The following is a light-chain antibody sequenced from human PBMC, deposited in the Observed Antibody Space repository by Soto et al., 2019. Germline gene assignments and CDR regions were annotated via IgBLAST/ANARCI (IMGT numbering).Light chain of an antibody. Sequence: DIVMTQSPDSLAVSLGERATINCRSSQSVFFSPTNRNNLAWYQQKPGQPPRLLIYWASTRQSGVPDRFSGSGAATDFTLTISILQAEDVAVYYCQQYYRSPPWTFGQGTKVEIK. V-gene: IGKV4-1*01. J-gene: IGKJ1*01. CDR1: QSVFFSPTNRNN. CDR2: WAS. CDR3: QQYYRSPPWT.